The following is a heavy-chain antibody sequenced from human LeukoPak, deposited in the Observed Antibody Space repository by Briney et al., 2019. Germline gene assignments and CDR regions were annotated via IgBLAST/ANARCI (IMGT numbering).Heavy chain of an antibody. V-gene: IGHV4-34*01. CDR1: GGSFSGYY. Sequence: PSETLSLTCAVYGGSFSGYYWSWIRQPPGKGLEWIGEINHSGSTNYNPSLKSRVNISVDTSKNQFSLKLSSVTAADTAVYYCARGRKYTPGYRVTELGSGYSDYWGQGTLVTVSS. CDR2: INHSGST. D-gene: IGHD3-9*01. J-gene: IGHJ4*02. CDR3: ARGRKYTPGYRVTELGSGYSDY.